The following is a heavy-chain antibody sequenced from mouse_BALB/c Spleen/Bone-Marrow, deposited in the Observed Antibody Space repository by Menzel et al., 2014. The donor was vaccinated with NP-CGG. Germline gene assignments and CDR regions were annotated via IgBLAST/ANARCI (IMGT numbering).Heavy chain of an antibody. D-gene: IGHD2-14*01. CDR3: ARYDVLAWFAY. J-gene: IGHJ3*01. CDR1: GYTLTDSV. V-gene: IGHV1-77*01. Sequence: VQGVESGPELVKPGASVKMSCKASGYTLTDSVIGWVKQRTGQGLEWIGEIYPGSGSTYYNEKFKGKATLTADKSSNTVYMQLSSLTSEDSAVYFCARYDVLAWFAYWGQGTLVTVSA. CDR2: IYPGSGST.